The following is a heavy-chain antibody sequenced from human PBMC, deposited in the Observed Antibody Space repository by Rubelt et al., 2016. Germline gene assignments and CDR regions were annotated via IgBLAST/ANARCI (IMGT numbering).Heavy chain of an antibody. D-gene: IGHD1-26*01. Sequence: QLQLQESGPGLVKPSETPSLTCTVSGGSISSSSYYWGWIRQPPGKGLEWIGSIYYSGSTYYNPSLKSRVTISVDTSKNQFSLKLSSVNAADTAVYYCARHEPWGPWELLTHFQHWGQGTLVTVSS. CDR1: GGSISSSSYY. CDR2: IYYSGST. V-gene: IGHV4-39*01. J-gene: IGHJ1*01. CDR3: ARHEPWGPWELLTHFQH.